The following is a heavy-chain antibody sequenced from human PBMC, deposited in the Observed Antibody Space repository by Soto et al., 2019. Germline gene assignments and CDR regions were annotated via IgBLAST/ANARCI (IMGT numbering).Heavy chain of an antibody. V-gene: IGHV1-46*01. D-gene: IGHD6-19*01. CDR3: ARVAAVAGKADS. CDR1: GYPFTSYY. J-gene: IGHJ4*02. CDR2: INPSGGST. Sequence: QVQLVQSGAEVRKPGASVKVSCKASGYPFTSYYLYWVRQAPGQGLEWMGIINPSGGSTDYAQNLQGRVTMTRDTSTSTGYMELSGLKSEDTAIYFCARVAAVAGKADSWGQGTLV.